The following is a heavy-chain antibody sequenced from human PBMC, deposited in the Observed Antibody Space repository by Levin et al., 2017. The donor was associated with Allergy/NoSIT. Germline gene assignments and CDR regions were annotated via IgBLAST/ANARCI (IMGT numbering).Heavy chain of an antibody. CDR2: IYYSGST. Sequence: HSQTLSLTCTVSGGSIRSSSYYWGWIRQPPGKGLEWIGSIYYSGSTYYNPSLKSRVTISVDTSKNQFSLKLSSVTAADTAVYYCARAPLSPRLVIVVVPDTGVGAFDIWGQGTMVTVSS. J-gene: IGHJ3*02. CDR3: ARAPLSPRLVIVVVPDTGVGAFDI. V-gene: IGHV4-39*07. D-gene: IGHD3-22*01. CDR1: GGSIRSSSYY.